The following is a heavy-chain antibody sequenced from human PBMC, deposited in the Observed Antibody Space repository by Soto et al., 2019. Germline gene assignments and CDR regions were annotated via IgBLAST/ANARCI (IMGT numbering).Heavy chain of an antibody. V-gene: IGHV3-30*03. CDR2: ISYDGSNK. J-gene: IGHJ5*02. D-gene: IGHD2-8*02. Sequence: GGSLRLSCAASEFTFSSYGMHWVRQAPGKGLEWVAVISYDGSNKYYADSVKGRFTISRENSKNTLYLQMNSLRAEDTAVYYCARSTGLSGFNAWGQGTRVTVSS. CDR3: ARSTGLSGFNA. CDR1: EFTFSSYG.